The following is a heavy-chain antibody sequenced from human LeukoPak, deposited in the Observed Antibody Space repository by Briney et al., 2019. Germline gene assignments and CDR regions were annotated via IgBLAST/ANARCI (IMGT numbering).Heavy chain of an antibody. Sequence: PGRSLRLSCAASGFTFSSYGMHWVRQAPGKGLEWVAVISYDGSNKYYADSVKGRFTISRDNSKNTLYLQMNSLRAEDTAVYYCAKDLATFRELLFPFDYWGQGTLVIVSS. CDR1: GFTFSSYG. D-gene: IGHD3-10*01. J-gene: IGHJ4*02. V-gene: IGHV3-30*18. CDR2: ISYDGSNK. CDR3: AKDLATFRELLFPFDY.